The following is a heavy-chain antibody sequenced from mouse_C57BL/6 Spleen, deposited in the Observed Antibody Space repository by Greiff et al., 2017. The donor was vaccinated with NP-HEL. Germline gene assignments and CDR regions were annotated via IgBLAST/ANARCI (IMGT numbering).Heavy chain of an antibody. CDR1: GFSLSTFGMG. Sequence: QVQLKESGPGILQPSQTLSLTCSFSGFSLSTFGMGVGWIRQPSGKGLEWLAHIWWDDDKYYNPALKSRLTISKDTSKNQVCLKIANVDTADTATYYCAPYGSHLNWYFDVWGTGTTVTVSS. V-gene: IGHV8-8*01. CDR2: IWWDDDK. D-gene: IGHD1-1*01. J-gene: IGHJ1*03. CDR3: APYGSHLNWYFDV.